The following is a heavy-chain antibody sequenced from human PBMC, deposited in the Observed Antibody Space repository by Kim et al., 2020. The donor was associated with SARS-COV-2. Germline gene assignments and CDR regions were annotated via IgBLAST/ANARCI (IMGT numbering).Heavy chain of an antibody. V-gene: IGHV3-30*18. D-gene: IGHD2-2*01. CDR2: ISYDGSNK. CDR1: GFTFSSYG. J-gene: IGHJ4*02. Sequence: GGSLRLSCAASGFTFSSYGMHWVRQAPGKGLEWVAVISYDGSNKYYADSVKGRFTISRDNSKNTLYLQMNSLRAEDTAVYYCAKDGERYCSSTSFHAQSPIDYWGQGTLVTVSS. CDR3: AKDGERYCSSTSFHAQSPIDY.